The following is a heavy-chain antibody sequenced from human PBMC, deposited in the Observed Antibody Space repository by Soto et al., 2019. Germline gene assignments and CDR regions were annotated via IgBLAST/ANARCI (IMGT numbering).Heavy chain of an antibody. CDR1: GFTVSNNY. Sequence: EVQLVESGGGLIQPGGSLRLSCAASGFTVSNNYMRWVRQAPGKGLEWVSLIYSGGNTHYADSVKGRFTIYRADSKNTLFLKMDSLIVDDTAFYYCAGDAHGIAASGAGGWGQGTLVNVSS. CDR3: AGDAHGIAASGAGG. D-gene: IGHD6-13*01. J-gene: IGHJ4*02. CDR2: IYSGGNT. V-gene: IGHV3-53*01.